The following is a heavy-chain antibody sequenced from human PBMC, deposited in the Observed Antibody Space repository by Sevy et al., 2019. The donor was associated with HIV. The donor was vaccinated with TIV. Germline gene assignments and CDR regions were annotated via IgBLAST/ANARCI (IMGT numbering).Heavy chain of an antibody. CDR1: GDSISGYY. CDR2: FYYSRIT. J-gene: IGHJ6*02. D-gene: IGHD4-4*01. V-gene: IGHV4-59*01. CDR3: ARAYSEYYYGMDV. Sequence: SETLSLTCTVSGDSISGYYWSWIRQPPGKGLEWIGYFYYSRITNYNPSLKSRVTISVDTSKNQVSLKVSSVTTADTAVYYCARAYSEYYYGMDVWGQGTTVTVYS.